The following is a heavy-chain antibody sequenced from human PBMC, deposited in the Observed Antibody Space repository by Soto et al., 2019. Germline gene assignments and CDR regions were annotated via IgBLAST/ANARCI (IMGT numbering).Heavy chain of an antibody. J-gene: IGHJ6*02. CDR1: GFTFSSYW. CDR2: INSDGSST. CDR3: AKERGRNRNFAMDV. D-gene: IGHD1-1*01. Sequence: GGSLRLSCAASGFTFSSYWMHWVRQAPGKGLVWVSRINSDGSSTSYADSVKGRFTISRDNAKNTLYLQMNTLRHEDTAVYYCAKERGRNRNFAMDVWGQGTSVTVSS. V-gene: IGHV3-74*01.